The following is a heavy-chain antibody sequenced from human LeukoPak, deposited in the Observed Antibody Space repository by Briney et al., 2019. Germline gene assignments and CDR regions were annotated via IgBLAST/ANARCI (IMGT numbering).Heavy chain of an antibody. CDR2: IYHSGST. Sequence: SETLSLTCTVSGYSISSGYYWGWIRQPPGKGLEWIGSIYHSGSTYYNPSLKSRVTISVDTSKNQFSLNLSSVTAADTAVYYCARDVAVAGASDYWGQGTLVTVSS. CDR3: ARDVAVAGASDY. J-gene: IGHJ4*02. CDR1: GYSISSGYY. D-gene: IGHD6-19*01. V-gene: IGHV4-38-2*02.